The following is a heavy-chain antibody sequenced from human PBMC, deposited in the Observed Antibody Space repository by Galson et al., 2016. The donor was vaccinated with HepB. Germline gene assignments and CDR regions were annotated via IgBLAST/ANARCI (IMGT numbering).Heavy chain of an antibody. J-gene: IGHJ4*02. D-gene: IGHD1-1*01. CDR1: GFTFNNYG. CDR3: AKGSTGANSGEDS. V-gene: IGHV3-23*01. Sequence: SLRLSCAASGFTFNNYGMTWVRQPPGKGLEVVSSISRSGDSTDYADSVKGRFTISRDNSKNTLYLQMNSLRAEDTAVYYCAKGSTGANSGEDSWGQGTLVTVSS. CDR2: ISRSGDST.